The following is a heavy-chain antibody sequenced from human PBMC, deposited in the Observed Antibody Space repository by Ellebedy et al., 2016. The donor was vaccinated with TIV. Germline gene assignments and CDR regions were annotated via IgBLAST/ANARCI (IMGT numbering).Heavy chain of an antibody. CDR3: ARGFRYGSGRWPLDY. CDR1: GSPFKNHA. Sequence: PGGSLRLSCAASGSPFKNHAVSWVRQAPGKGLEWVSAINGGGGSTSYADSVKGRFTISRDNSKDTLYLEMNSLRSDDTAVYYCARGFRYGSGRWPLDYWGQGTLVTVSS. D-gene: IGHD4-23*01. CDR2: INGGGGST. V-gene: IGHV3-23*01. J-gene: IGHJ4*02.